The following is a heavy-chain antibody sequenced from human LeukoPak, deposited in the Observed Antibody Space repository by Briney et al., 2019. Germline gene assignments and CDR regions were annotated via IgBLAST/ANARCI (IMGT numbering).Heavy chain of an antibody. CDR1: GFTFSTYA. Sequence: PGGSLRLSCAASGFTFSTYAMNWVRQAPGKGLEWVSAISGSGGSTYYADSVKGRFTISRDNSKNTLYLQMHSLRGEDTALYYCAKASSVGEWPPFHYWGQGTLVTVSS. V-gene: IGHV3-23*01. CDR2: ISGSGGST. D-gene: IGHD3-16*01. CDR3: AKASSVGEWPPFHY. J-gene: IGHJ4*02.